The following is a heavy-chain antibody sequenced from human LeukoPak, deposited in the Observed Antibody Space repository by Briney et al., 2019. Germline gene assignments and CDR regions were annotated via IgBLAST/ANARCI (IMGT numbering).Heavy chain of an antibody. CDR1: GGSISSGDYY. V-gene: IGHV4-30-4*01. Sequence: SETLSLTCTVSGGSISSGDYYWSWIRQPPGKGLECIGYIYYGGSTYYNPSLKSRVTISVDTSKNQFSLKLSSVTAADTAVYYCAREARYYYDSSGYYYALDYWGQGTLVTVSS. CDR2: IYYGGST. D-gene: IGHD3-22*01. J-gene: IGHJ4*02. CDR3: AREARYYYDSSGYYYALDY.